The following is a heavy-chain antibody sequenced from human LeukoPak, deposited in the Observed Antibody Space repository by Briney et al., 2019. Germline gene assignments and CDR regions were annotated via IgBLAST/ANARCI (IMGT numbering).Heavy chain of an antibody. CDR2: IYHSGST. V-gene: IGHV4-38-2*01. CDR1: GYSISSGYY. D-gene: IGHD3-9*01. Sequence: KPSETLSLTCAVSGYSISSGYYWGWIRQPPGKGLGWIGSIYHSGSTYYNPSLKSRVTISVDTSKNQFSLKLSSVTAADTAVYYCARGGVAYYDILTGHNWFDPWGQGTLVTVSS. CDR3: ARGGVAYYDILTGHNWFDP. J-gene: IGHJ5*02.